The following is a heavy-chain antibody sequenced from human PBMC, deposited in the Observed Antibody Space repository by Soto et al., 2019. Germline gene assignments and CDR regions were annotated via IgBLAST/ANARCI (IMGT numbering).Heavy chain of an antibody. J-gene: IGHJ6*02. CDR2: IDPINSYT. D-gene: IGHD6-25*01. CDR3: AGGTDMLQRGMDV. Sequence: GECLKLSRKGSEYRFRTSWISWVRQMPGKCLEWLGRIDPINSYTNYSLSFHGGVTISVDKSISTSYLQWNRLKASDTAMYYCAGGTDMLQRGMDVWGQGTMVTVSS. CDR1: EYRFRTSW. V-gene: IGHV5-10-1*01.